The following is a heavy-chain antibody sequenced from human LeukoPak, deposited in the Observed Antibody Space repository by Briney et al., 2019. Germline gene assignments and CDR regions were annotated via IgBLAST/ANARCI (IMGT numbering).Heavy chain of an antibody. V-gene: IGHV1-2*02. CDR1: GYTFTGYF. CDR2: INPYSGDT. J-gene: IGHJ6*02. D-gene: IGHD3-22*01. CDR3: ARGKDHYYDSSGYPGYYYYTMDV. Sequence: GASVKVSCKASGYTFTGYFMHWVRQAPGQGLEWMGWINPYSGDTNYAQKFQGRVTMTRDTSISTAFMELSRLRSDDTAVYYCARGKDHYYDSSGYPGYYYYTMDVWGQGTTVTVSS.